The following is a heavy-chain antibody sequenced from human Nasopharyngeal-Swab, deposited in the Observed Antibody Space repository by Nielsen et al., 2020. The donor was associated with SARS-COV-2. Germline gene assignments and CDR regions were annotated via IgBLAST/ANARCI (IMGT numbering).Heavy chain of an antibody. D-gene: IGHD2-2*01. V-gene: IGHV3-30*19. CDR1: GFSFRSYG. Sequence: GESLKISCAASGFSFRSYGMHWVRQAPGKGLDWVALISYDGTNKYYADSVKGRFSISRDYFNNTLYLQMNSLRAEDTAVYYCARDRVSHIELVPTSMDVWGQGTTVTVSS. CDR3: ARDRVSHIELVPTSMDV. J-gene: IGHJ6*02. CDR2: ISYDGTNK.